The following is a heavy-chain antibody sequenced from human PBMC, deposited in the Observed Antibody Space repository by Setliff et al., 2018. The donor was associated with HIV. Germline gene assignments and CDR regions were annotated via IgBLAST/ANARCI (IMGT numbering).Heavy chain of an antibody. Sequence: GPTLSNPTPRFTLTCTISEFSRSTSGEGLGWIRQPPGKALEWPALMYWNDGKRYRPSLKSRHTITKDTSKKQVVLTMTNMDPLDTATYYCAHRRPVPSGVFAYWRQGTLVTVSS. V-gene: IGHV2-5*01. J-gene: IGHJ4*02. CDR2: MYWNDGK. CDR1: EFSRSTSGEG. CDR3: AHRRPVPSGVFAY. D-gene: IGHD7-27*01.